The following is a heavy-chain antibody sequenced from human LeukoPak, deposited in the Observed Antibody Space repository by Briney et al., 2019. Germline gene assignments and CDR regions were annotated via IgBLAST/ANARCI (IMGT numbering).Heavy chain of an antibody. Sequence: SETLSLTCAVYGGSFSGYYWSWIRQPPGKGLEWIGEINHSGSTYYNPSLKSRVTMSADTSKNQFALKLSSVAASDTAVYYCARDSAGYCSGGSCYSRSSYYGMDVWSQGTTVTVSS. J-gene: IGHJ6*02. CDR2: INHSGST. CDR1: GGSFSGYY. V-gene: IGHV4-34*01. D-gene: IGHD2-15*01. CDR3: ARDSAGYCSGGSCYSRSSYYGMDV.